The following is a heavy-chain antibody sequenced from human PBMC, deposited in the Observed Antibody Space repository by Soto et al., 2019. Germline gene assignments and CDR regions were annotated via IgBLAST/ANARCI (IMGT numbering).Heavy chain of an antibody. J-gene: IGHJ4*02. CDR1: GYTFTSYY. CDR3: ARVIYYGSGSYEPTYYFDY. D-gene: IGHD3-10*01. Sequence: ASVKVSCKASGYTFTSYYMHWVRQAPGQGLEWMGIINPSGGSTSYAQKFQGRVTMTRDTSTSTVYMELSSLRSEDTAVYYCARVIYYGSGSYEPTYYFDYWGQGTLVTVSS. V-gene: IGHV1-46*03. CDR2: INPSGGST.